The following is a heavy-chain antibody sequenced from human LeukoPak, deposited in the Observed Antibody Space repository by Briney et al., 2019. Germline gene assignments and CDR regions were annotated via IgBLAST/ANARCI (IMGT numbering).Heavy chain of an antibody. CDR3: AKVMGWFGGFDY. V-gene: IGHV4-34*01. J-gene: IGHJ4*02. D-gene: IGHD3-10*01. CDR2: INHSGST. Sequence: SETLSLTCAVYGGSFSGYYWSWIRQPPGKGLEWIGEINHSGSTNYNPSLKSRVTISVDTSKNQFSLKLSSVTAADTAVYYCAKVMGWFGGFDYWGQGTLVTVSS. CDR1: GGSFSGYY.